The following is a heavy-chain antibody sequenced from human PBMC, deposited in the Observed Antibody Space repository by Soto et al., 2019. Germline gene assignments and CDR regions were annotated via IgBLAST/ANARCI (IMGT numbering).Heavy chain of an antibody. D-gene: IGHD6-13*01. CDR2: IWYDGGNK. Sequence: GGSLRLSCAASGFTFSSYGMHWVRQAPGKGLEWVAVIWYDGGNKYYADSVKGRFTISRDNSKNTLYLQMNSLRAEDTAVYYCARDASYSSSWYGMTFDDWGQGTLVTVSS. CDR3: ARDASYSSSWYGMTFDD. CDR1: GFTFSSYG. J-gene: IGHJ4*02. V-gene: IGHV3-33*01.